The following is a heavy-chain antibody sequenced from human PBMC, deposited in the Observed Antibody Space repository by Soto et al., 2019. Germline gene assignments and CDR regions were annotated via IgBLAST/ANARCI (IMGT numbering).Heavy chain of an antibody. CDR1: GFTFSDYY. D-gene: IGHD3-22*01. J-gene: IGHJ4*02. CDR3: ARDLGYYDSSGYFDY. V-gene: IGHV3-11*01. Sequence: PGGSLRLSCAASGFTFSDYYMSWIRQAPGKGLEWVSYISSSDSIIYYADSVKGRFTISRDNAKNSLYLQMNSLRAEDTAVYYCARDLGYYDSSGYFDYRGQGTLVTVSS. CDR2: ISSSDSII.